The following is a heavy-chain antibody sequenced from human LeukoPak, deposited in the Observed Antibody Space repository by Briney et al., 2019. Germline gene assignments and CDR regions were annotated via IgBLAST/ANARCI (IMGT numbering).Heavy chain of an antibody. J-gene: IGHJ4*02. D-gene: IGHD6-13*01. CDR2: IPYVGRNK. CDR1: GPTSRSYS. Sequence: GRSMRLSCAAYGPTSRSYSMQWVRHPPGRGRGWEAVIPYVGRNKYYADSVKGRFTISRDNSKNTLYLQMNSLRAEDTAVYYCARDSGVAAAGSFDYWGQGTLVTVSS. CDR3: ARDSGVAAAGSFDY. V-gene: IGHV3-30*04.